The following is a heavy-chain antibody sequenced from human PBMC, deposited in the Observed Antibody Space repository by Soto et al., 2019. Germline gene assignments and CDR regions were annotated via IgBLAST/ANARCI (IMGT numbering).Heavy chain of an antibody. Sequence: EVQLVESGGGLVQPGGSLRLSCAASGFTFSSYWMHWLRQVPGKGLVWVSRINGDGSYTNYADSVKGRFTISRDNAKNTRYLQMISLRAEDRAVYYCARERGGYSSDFWGQGTLVTVSS. CDR2: INGDGSYT. V-gene: IGHV3-74*01. CDR3: ARERGGYSSDF. D-gene: IGHD2-15*01. CDR1: GFTFSSYW. J-gene: IGHJ4*02.